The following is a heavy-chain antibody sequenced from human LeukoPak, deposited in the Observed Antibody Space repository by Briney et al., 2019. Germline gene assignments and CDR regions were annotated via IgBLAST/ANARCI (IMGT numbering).Heavy chain of an antibody. CDR3: AKDRAVVPAAMGLWFDP. Sequence: GGSLRLSCAASGFTFSSYGMHWVRQAPGKGLEWVAFIRYDGSNKYYADSVKGRFTISRDNSKNTLYLQMNSLRAEDTAVYYCAKDRAVVPAAMGLWFDPWGQGTLATVSS. V-gene: IGHV3-30*02. D-gene: IGHD2-2*01. CDR2: IRYDGSNK. CDR1: GFTFSSYG. J-gene: IGHJ5*02.